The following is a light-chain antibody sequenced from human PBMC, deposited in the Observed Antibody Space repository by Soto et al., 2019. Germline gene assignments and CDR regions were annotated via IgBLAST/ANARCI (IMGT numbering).Light chain of an antibody. Sequence: EIVMTQSPGTLSVSPGERATLSCRASQSVSSNLAWYQQKPGQAPRLLIYAAFTRATGIPARFSGSGSGTEFPLHIGCLQSEDFAFYYCQYYNNWRGDTFGPGP. V-gene: IGKV3-15*01. CDR2: AAF. J-gene: IGKJ3*01. CDR3: QYYNNWRGDT. CDR1: QSVSSN.